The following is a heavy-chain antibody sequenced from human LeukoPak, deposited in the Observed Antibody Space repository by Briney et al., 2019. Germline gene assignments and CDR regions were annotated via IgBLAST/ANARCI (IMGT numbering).Heavy chain of an antibody. J-gene: IGHJ5*02. CDR1: GYSFTRYW. Sequence: GESLKISCKGSGYSFTRYWIGWVRQMPGKGLEWMGIIYPGDSDTRYSPSFQGQVTISADKSISTAYLQWSSLKASDTAMYYCARQLAKQTTYYYDSSGFPFDPWGQGTLVTVSS. D-gene: IGHD3-22*01. CDR3: ARQLAKQTTYYYDSSGFPFDP. CDR2: IYPGDSDT. V-gene: IGHV5-51*01.